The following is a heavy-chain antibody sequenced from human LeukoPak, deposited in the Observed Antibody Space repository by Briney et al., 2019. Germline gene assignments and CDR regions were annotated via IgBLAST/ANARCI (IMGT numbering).Heavy chain of an antibody. CDR2: INPNSGGT. CDR3: ARDGQQLAQEAFDI. V-gene: IGHV1-2*02. Sequence: GASVKVSCKASGYTFTGYYVHWVRQAPGQGLEWMGWINPNSGGTNYAQKFQGRVTMTRDTSISTAYMELSRLRSDDTAVYYCARDGQQLAQEAFDIWGQGTMVTVSS. D-gene: IGHD6-13*01. J-gene: IGHJ3*02. CDR1: GYTFTGYY.